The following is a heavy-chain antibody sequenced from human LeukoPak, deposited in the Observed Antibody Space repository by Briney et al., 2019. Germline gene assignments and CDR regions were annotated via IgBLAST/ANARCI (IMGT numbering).Heavy chain of an antibody. CDR2: IRYDGSNK. CDR1: GFTFSSYG. Sequence: GRSLRLSCEASGFTFSSYGMHWVRQAPGKGLEWVAFIRYDGSNKYYADSVKGRFTISRDNSKNTLYLQMNSLRAGDTAVYYCAKDLLRFLERGEWFDPWGQGTLVTVSS. CDR3: AKDLLRFLERGEWFDP. V-gene: IGHV3-30*02. D-gene: IGHD3-3*01. J-gene: IGHJ5*02.